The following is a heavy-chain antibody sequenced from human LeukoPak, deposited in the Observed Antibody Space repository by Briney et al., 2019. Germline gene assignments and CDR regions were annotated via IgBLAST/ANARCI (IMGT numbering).Heavy chain of an antibody. Sequence: SETLSLTCTVSGGSISSYYWSWIRQPPGKGLEWIGYIYYSGSTNYNPSLKSRVTISVDTPKNQFSLKLSSVTAADTAVYYCARRIRAAINAFDIWGQGTMVTVSS. CDR1: GGSISSYY. V-gene: IGHV4-59*01. J-gene: IGHJ3*02. D-gene: IGHD2-2*02. CDR3: ARRIRAAINAFDI. CDR2: IYYSGST.